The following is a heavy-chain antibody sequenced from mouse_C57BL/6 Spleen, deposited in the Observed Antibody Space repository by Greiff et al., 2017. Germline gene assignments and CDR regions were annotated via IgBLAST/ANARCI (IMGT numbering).Heavy chain of an antibody. V-gene: IGHV1-59*01. Sequence: QVQLQQPGAELVRPGTSVKLSCKASGYTFTSYWMHWVKQRPGQGLEWIGVIDPSDSYTNYNQKFKGKATLTVDTSSSTAYMQLSSLTSEDSAVYYGARRGIGSNYVGWFAYWGQGTLVTVSA. CDR3: ARRGIGSNYVGWFAY. CDR2: IDPSDSYT. CDR1: GYTFTSYW. D-gene: IGHD2-5*01. J-gene: IGHJ3*01.